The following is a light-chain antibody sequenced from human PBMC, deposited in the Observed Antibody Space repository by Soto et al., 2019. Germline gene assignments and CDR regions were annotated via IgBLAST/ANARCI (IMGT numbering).Light chain of an antibody. CDR3: QQYNNWPWT. Sequence: EIVLTQSPPILSLSPGERATLSCRASQTVSSYLLWYQQKPGQAPRLLIYGASTRATGIPARFSGSGSGTEFTLTISSLQSEDFAVYYCQQYNNWPWTFGQGTKVDI. CDR1: QTVSSY. V-gene: IGKV3-15*01. CDR2: GAS. J-gene: IGKJ1*01.